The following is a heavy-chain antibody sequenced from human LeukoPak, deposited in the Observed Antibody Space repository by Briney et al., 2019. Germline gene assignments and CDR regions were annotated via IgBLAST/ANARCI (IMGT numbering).Heavy chain of an antibody. CDR2: INAGNGNT. CDR3: ARDTFPYGSGSYMDY. D-gene: IGHD3-10*01. Sequence: ASVKASCKASGYTFTSYAMHWVRQAPGQRLEWMGWINAGNGNTKYSQKFQGRVTITRDTSASTAYMELSSLRSEDTAVYYCARDTFPYGSGSYMDYWGQGTLVTVSS. J-gene: IGHJ4*02. CDR1: GYTFTSYA. V-gene: IGHV1-3*01.